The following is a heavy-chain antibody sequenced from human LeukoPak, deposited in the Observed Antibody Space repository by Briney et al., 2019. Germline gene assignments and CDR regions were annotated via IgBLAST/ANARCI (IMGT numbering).Heavy chain of an antibody. CDR1: GYTFTSYD. CDR2: IIPIFGTA. CDR3: ARDCSGGSSYCGFDY. D-gene: IGHD2-15*01. Sequence: GASVKVSCKASGYTFTSYDINWVRQAPGQGLEWMGRIIPIFGTANYAQKFQGRVTITADESTSTAYMELSSLRSEDTAVYYCARDCSGGSSYCGFDYWGQGTLVTVSS. J-gene: IGHJ4*02. V-gene: IGHV1-69*13.